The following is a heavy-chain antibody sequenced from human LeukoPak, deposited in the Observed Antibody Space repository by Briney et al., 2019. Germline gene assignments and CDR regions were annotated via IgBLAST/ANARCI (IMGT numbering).Heavy chain of an antibody. V-gene: IGHV3-30*02. CDR2: IRYDGSNK. CDR1: GFTFSSYG. CDR3: AKDPNYYDSSGYYSEFDY. D-gene: IGHD3-22*01. J-gene: IGHJ4*02. Sequence: GGSLRPSCAASGFTFSSYGMHWVRQAPGKGLEWVAFIRYDGSNKYYADSVKGRSTIPRDNSKNTLYLQMNSLRAEDTAVYYCAKDPNYYDSSGYYSEFDYWGQGTLVTVSS.